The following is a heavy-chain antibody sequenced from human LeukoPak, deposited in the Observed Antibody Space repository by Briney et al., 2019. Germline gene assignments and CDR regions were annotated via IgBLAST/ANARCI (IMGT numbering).Heavy chain of an antibody. V-gene: IGHV4-39*01. CDR3: AGHTVSGAYDY. Sequence: PSETLSLTCTVSGGSISSSSYYWCWIRQPPGKGLEWIGSIYYSGNTYYGPSLRSRVTISVDTSKNQFSLNLSSVTAADTALFYCAGHTVSGAYDYWGQGTLVSVSS. J-gene: IGHJ4*02. CDR2: IYYSGNT. D-gene: IGHD1-26*01. CDR1: GGSISSSSYY.